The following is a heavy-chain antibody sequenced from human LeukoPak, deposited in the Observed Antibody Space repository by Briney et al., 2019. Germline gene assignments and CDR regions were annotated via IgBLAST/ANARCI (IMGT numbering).Heavy chain of an antibody. J-gene: IGHJ4*02. CDR2: IYYSGST. CDR1: GGSISSGGYY. V-gene: IGHV4-31*03. CDR3: ARRGERFGELLTFDY. D-gene: IGHD3-10*01. Sequence: SQTLSLTCTVSGGSISSGGYYWSRIRQHPGKGLEWIGYIYYSGSTYYNPSLKSRVTISVDTSKNQFSLKLSSVTAADTAVYYCARRGERFGELLTFDYWGQGTLVTVSS.